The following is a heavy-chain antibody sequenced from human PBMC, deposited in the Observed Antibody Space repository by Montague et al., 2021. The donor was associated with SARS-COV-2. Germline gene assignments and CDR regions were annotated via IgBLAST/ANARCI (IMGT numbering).Heavy chain of an antibody. CDR3: ARGPSDTYYYNGMDV. CDR1: GFSLSTSGMC. CDR2: IDWDGDK. Sequence: PALVKPTQTLKLTCTFSGFSLSTSGMCMTWIRQPPGKALEWLARIDWDGDKYYNTSLKNRLTISKDTSKNLVVLTMTNMDPVDTATYYCARGPSDTYYYNGMDVWGRGTTATVSS. J-gene: IGHJ6*02. V-gene: IGHV2-70*11.